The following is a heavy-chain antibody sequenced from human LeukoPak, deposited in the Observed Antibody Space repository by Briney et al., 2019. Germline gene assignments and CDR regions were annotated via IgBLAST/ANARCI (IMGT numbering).Heavy chain of an antibody. V-gene: IGHV1-18*01. CDR2: ISAYNGNT. J-gene: IGHJ6*02. D-gene: IGHD4-17*01. CDR1: GYTFTSYG. CDR3: ARGGGHHFGEYYYYYYGMDV. Sequence: ASVKVSCKASGYTFTSYGISWVRQAPGQGLEWMGWISAYNGNTNYAQKLRGRVTMTTDTSTSTAYMELRSLRSDDTAVYYCARGGGHHFGEYYYYYYGMDVWGQGTTVTVSS.